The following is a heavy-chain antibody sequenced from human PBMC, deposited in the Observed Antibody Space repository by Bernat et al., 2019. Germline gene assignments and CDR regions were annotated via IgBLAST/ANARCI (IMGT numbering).Heavy chain of an antibody. CDR2: IYSGGST. CDR1: GFTVSSNY. V-gene: IGHV3-53*04. CDR3: ATEGGSSGRGGWFDP. D-gene: IGHD6-25*01. J-gene: IGHJ5*02. Sequence: EVQLVESGGGLVQPGGSLRLSCAASGFTVSSNYMSWVRQAPGKGLEWVSVIYSGGSTYYADSVKGRFTISRHNSKNTLYLEMNGLRAEDTAVYYCATEGGSSGRGGWFDPWGQGTLVTVSS.